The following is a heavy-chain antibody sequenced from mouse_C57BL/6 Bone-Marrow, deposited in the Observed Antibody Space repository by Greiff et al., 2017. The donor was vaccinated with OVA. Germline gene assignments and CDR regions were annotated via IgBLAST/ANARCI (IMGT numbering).Heavy chain of an antibody. Sequence: VQLQQSGPELVKPGASVKISCKASGYTFTDYYMNWVKQSHGKSLEWIGDINPNNGGTSYNQKFKGKATLTVDKSSSTAYMELRSLTSEDSAVYYCASADGYYSYFDYWGQGTTLTVSS. D-gene: IGHD2-3*01. CDR3: ASADGYYSYFDY. CDR1: GYTFTDYY. V-gene: IGHV1-26*01. CDR2: INPNNGGT. J-gene: IGHJ2*01.